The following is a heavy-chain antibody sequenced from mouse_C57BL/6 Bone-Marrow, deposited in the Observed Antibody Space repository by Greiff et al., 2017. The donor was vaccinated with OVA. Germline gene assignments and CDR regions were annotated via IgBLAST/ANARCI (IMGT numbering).Heavy chain of an antibody. CDR3: TRLYGNYFFDY. D-gene: IGHD2-1*01. V-gene: IGHV5-15*01. CDR1: GFTFSDYG. Sequence: EVMLVESGGGLVQPGGSLKLSCAASGFTFSDYGMAWVRQAPRKGPEWVAFISNLAYSIYYADTVTGRFTISRENAKNTLYLEKSSLGSEDTAMYYCTRLYGNYFFDYWGQGTTLTVSS. CDR2: ISNLAYSI. J-gene: IGHJ2*01.